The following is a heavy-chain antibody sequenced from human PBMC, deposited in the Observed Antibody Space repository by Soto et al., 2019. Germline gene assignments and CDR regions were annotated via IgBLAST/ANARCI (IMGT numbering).Heavy chain of an antibody. Sequence: PSETLSLTCTVSGGSISSSIYYWGWIRQPPGNGLEWIGSIYYIGSTYYNPSLKSRVTISVDTSKNQFSLKLSSVTAADTAVYYCARLKGTAMVTGYYGMDVWGQGSTVTV. CDR1: GGSISSSIYY. J-gene: IGHJ6*02. CDR2: IYYIGST. D-gene: IGHD5-18*01. V-gene: IGHV4-39*01. CDR3: ARLKGTAMVTGYYGMDV.